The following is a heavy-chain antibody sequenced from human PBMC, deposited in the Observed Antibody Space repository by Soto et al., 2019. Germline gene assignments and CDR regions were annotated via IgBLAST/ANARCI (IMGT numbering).Heavy chain of an antibody. Sequence: QVQLVESGGGVVQPGRSLRLSCAASGFTFSSYGMHWVRQAPGKGLEWVAVIWYDGSNKYYADSVKGRFTISRDNSKNTLYLQMNSLRAEDTAVYYCARASYGSGSYYNENDAFDIWGQGTMVTVSS. CDR2: IWYDGSNK. CDR1: GFTFSSYG. CDR3: ARASYGSGSYYNENDAFDI. J-gene: IGHJ3*02. V-gene: IGHV3-33*01. D-gene: IGHD3-10*01.